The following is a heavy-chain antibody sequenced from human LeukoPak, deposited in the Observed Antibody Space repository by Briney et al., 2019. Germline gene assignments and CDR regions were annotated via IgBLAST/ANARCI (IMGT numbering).Heavy chain of an antibody. D-gene: IGHD3-22*01. V-gene: IGHV1-46*01. CDR3: ARDRYYYDSSGYIRGISFDY. J-gene: IGHJ4*02. CDR1: GYTFTSYY. Sequence: ASVTVSCKASGYTFTSYYMHWVRQAPGQGLEWMGIINPSGGSTSYEQKFQGRVTMTRDTSTSTVYMELSSLRSEDTAVYYCARDRYYYDSSGYIRGISFDYWGQGTLVTVSS. CDR2: INPSGGST.